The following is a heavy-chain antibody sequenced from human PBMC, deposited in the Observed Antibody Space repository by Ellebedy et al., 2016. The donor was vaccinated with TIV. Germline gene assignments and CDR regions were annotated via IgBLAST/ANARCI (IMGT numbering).Heavy chain of an antibody. V-gene: IGHV1-69*13. CDR1: GDTFTSYA. Sequence: AASVKVSCKASGDTFTSYAISWVRQAPGQGLEWMGGIIPISGSPNYAQKFEGRVTITADESTTTAYMEVTSLRSEDTAVYYCARDSHKFYAFDFWGQGTQVTVSS. CDR2: IIPISGSP. CDR3: ARDSHKFYAFDF. D-gene: IGHD5/OR15-5a*01. J-gene: IGHJ4*02.